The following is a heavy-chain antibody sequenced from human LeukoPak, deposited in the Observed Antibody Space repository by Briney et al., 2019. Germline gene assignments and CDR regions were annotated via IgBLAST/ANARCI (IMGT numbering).Heavy chain of an antibody. CDR1: GFTFSSYS. CDR2: ISSSSSYI. J-gene: IGHJ6*02. CDR3: AVDPYGDYGNYYYGMDV. V-gene: IGHV3-21*01. D-gene: IGHD4-17*01. Sequence: PGGSLRLSCAASGFTFSSYSMNWVRQAPVKGLEWVSSISSSSSYIYYADSVKGRFTISRDNAKNSLYLQMNSLRAEDTAVYYCAVDPYGDYGNYYYGMDVWGQGTTVTVSS.